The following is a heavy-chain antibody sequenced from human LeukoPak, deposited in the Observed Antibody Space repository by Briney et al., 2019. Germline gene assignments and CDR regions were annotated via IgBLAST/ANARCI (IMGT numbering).Heavy chain of an antibody. J-gene: IGHJ6*03. CDR2: IYYSGST. CDR1: GGSINTDGYF. Sequence: SSETLSLTCTVSGGSINTDGYFWSCIRQHPGKGLEWLGYIYYSGSTLYNPSLKIRVSISLDTFKNQFSLKLNSVTAADAALYYCARMNNRDYSSYYMDVWGKGTTVTVSS. D-gene: IGHD1-14*01. CDR3: ARMNNRDYSSYYMDV. V-gene: IGHV4-31*03.